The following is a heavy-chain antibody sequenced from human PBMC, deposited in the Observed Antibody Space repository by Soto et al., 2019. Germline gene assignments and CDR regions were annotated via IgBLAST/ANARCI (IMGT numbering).Heavy chain of an antibody. V-gene: IGHV4-34*01. CDR1: GGSFSGYY. CDR3: ARRDVTMVRGVTKDAFDI. D-gene: IGHD3-10*01. Sequence: SETLSLTCAVYGGSFSGYYWSWIRQPPGKGLEWIGEINHSGSTNYNPSLKSRVTISVDTSKNQFSLKLSSVTAADTAVYYCARRDVTMVRGVTKDAFDIWGQGTMVT. J-gene: IGHJ3*02. CDR2: INHSGST.